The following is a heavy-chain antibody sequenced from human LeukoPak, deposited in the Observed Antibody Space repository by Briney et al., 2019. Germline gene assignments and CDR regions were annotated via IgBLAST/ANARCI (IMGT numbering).Heavy chain of an antibody. CDR1: GFTFTTFW. J-gene: IGHJ4*02. D-gene: IGHD2-21*02. Sequence: GGSLRLSCATSGFTFTTFWMHWVRQAPGKGLVWVSRISNDGSNTNYADSVKGRFTVSRDNAESTLYLQMNSLRAEDTAVYYCASELAHCVGDCLKNWGQGTQVTVSS. CDR3: ASELAHCVGDCLKN. CDR2: ISNDGSNT. V-gene: IGHV3-74*01.